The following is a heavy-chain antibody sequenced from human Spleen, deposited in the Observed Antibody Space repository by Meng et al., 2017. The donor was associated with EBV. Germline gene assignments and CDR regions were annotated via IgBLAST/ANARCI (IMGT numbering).Heavy chain of an antibody. Sequence: QVQLVQAVAGVKMPGASVKLSCKASGYNFRNYYIHWLRQAPGQGLEWMGIISPSAGITTYAETFRDRVTMTRATPTTSVYMELNSLTSKDTAVYYCAKDLDSSGWRSQDFDYWGQGTLVTVSS. D-gene: IGHD6-19*01. CDR3: AKDLDSSGWRSQDFDY. J-gene: IGHJ4*02. CDR2: ISPSAGIT. V-gene: IGHV1-46*01. CDR1: GYNFRNYY.